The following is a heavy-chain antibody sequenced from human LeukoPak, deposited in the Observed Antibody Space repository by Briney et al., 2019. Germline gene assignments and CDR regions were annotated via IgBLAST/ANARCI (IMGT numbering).Heavy chain of an antibody. J-gene: IGHJ4*02. CDR1: GFPFSSYT. V-gene: IGHV3-21*01. Sequence: GGSLRLSCAASGFPFSSYTMNWVRQAPGKGLEWVSSITTSSSYIYYADSMRGRFTISRDNAKNSLYLQMNSLRAEDTAVYYCARHVVAVGFDYWGQGTLVTVSS. D-gene: IGHD3-22*01. CDR3: ARHVVAVGFDY. CDR2: ITTSSSYI.